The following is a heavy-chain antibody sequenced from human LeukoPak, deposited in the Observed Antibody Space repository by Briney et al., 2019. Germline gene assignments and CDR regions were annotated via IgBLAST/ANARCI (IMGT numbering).Heavy chain of an antibody. V-gene: IGHV3-23*01. J-gene: IGHJ4*02. CDR3: AKDSSDYTHLDY. D-gene: IGHD3-22*01. Sequence: GESLRLSCAASGFTFSSYAMSWVRQAPGKGLEWVSAISGSGGSTYYADSVKGRFTISRDNSKNTLYLQMNSLRAEDTAVYYCAKDSSDYTHLDYWGQGTLVTVSS. CDR2: ISGSGGST. CDR1: GFTFSSYA.